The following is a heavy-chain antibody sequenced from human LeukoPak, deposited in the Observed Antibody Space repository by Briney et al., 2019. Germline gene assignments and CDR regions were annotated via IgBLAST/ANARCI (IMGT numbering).Heavy chain of an antibody. CDR3: ATDLEGTSDHVTDY. CDR1: GGTFSSYA. V-gene: IGHV1-69*01. CDR2: SIPIFGIA. D-gene: IGHD3-16*01. J-gene: IGHJ4*02. Sequence: GSPVRLSRTASGGTFSSYAISGVSQAAGQGLEWMGGSIPIFGIANYAHKFKGRSTVTADESTSPANIELNNLRSEDTAVSHCATDLEGTSDHVTDYWGQGTLVTVSS.